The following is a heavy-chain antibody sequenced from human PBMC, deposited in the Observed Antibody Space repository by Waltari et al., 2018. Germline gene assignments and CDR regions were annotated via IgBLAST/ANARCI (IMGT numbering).Heavy chain of an antibody. J-gene: IGHJ4*02. D-gene: IGHD1-7*01. V-gene: IGHV1-69-2*01. CDR2: IDPEDGKT. Sequence: EVQLVQSGAEVKKPGASVKIYCKAFGYTFTDYYIHWVQQAPGKGLEWMGRIDPEDGKTKYAAKFQGRATITADTSIDTAYMEMSGLRSEDTAVYYCARTTTVKSLDYWGQGTLVTVSS. CDR3: ARTTTVKSLDY. CDR1: GYTFTDYY.